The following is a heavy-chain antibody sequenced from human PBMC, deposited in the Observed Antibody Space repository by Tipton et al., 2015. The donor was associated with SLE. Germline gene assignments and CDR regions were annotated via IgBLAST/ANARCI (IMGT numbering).Heavy chain of an antibody. J-gene: IGHJ6*03. CDR1: GGSISSSSYY. V-gene: IGHV4-39*07. CDR3: ARYYDFWSGYGYYYYYYMEG. CDR2: IYYSGST. D-gene: IGHD3-3*01. Sequence: TLSLTCTVSGGSISSSSYYWGWIRQPPGKGLEWIGSIYYSGSTYYNPSLKSRVTISVDTSKNQFSLKLSSVTAADTAVYYCARYYDFWSGYGYYYYYYMEGWGRGTTVTVAS.